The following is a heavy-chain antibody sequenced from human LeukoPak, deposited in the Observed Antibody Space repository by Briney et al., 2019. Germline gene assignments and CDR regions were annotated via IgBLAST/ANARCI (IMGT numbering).Heavy chain of an antibody. V-gene: IGHV4-39*07. D-gene: IGHD3-10*01. Sequence: PSETLSLTCTVSGGSISSSSYYWGWIRQPPGTGLEWIGSIYYSGSTYYNPSLKSRVTISVDTSKNQFSLKLSSVTAADTAVYYCARVGITMVRGVSPAHFDYWGQGTLVTVSS. CDR2: IYYSGST. CDR1: GGSISSSSYY. CDR3: ARVGITMVRGVSPAHFDY. J-gene: IGHJ4*02.